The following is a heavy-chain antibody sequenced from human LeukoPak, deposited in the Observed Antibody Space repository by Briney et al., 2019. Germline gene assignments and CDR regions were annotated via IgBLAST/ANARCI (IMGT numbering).Heavy chain of an antibody. CDR2: INHSGST. D-gene: IGHD3-16*01. J-gene: IGHJ6*02. V-gene: IGHV4-61*01. CDR3: AYASYYYYGMDV. CDR1: GGYVNRGTFF. Sequence: AETLSLTCAVSGGYVNRGTFFWTWIRKPPGKGLEWIGEINHSGSTNYNPSLKSRVTISVVTSKNQFSLKLSSVTAADTAVYYCAYASYYYYGMDVWGQGTTVTVSS.